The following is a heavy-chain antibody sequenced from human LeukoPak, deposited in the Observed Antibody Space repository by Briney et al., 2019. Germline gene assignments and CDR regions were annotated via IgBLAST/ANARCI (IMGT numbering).Heavy chain of an antibody. CDR1: GFTFSSYW. D-gene: IGHD2-2*01. V-gene: IGHV3-7*03. CDR3: ATYQLLYYYYYMDV. J-gene: IGHJ6*03. Sequence: GGSLRLXCAASGFTFSSYWMSWVRQAPGKGLEWVANIKQDGSEKYYVDSVKGRFTISRDNAKNSLYLQMHSLRAEDTAVYYCATYQLLYYYYYMDVWGKGTTVTVSS. CDR2: IKQDGSEK.